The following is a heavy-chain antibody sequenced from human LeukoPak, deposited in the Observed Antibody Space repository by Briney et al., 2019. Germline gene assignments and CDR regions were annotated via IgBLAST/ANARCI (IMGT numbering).Heavy chain of an antibody. CDR2: INHSGST. V-gene: IGHV4-34*01. J-gene: IGHJ3*02. CDR3: ARVQADYGDYGDAFDI. Sequence: PSETLSLTCAVYGGSLSGYYWSWIRQPPGKGLEWIGEINHSGSTNYNPSLKSRVTISVDTSKNQFSLKLSSVTAADTAVYYCARVQADYGDYGDAFDIWGQGTMVTVSS. D-gene: IGHD4-17*01. CDR1: GGSLSGYY.